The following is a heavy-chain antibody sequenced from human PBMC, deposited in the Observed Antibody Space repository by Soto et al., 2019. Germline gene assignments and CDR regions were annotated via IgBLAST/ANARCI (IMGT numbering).Heavy chain of an antibody. V-gene: IGHV3-66*01. J-gene: IGHJ5*01. CDR3: AGDPFQGFGS. CDR2: IFGDGRT. Sequence: EVQLVESGGGLVQPGGSLRLSCAASGFTVENNYMSWVRQAPTKGLEWLSVIFGDGRTYYADSVKGRCTVSRVSSENTLFLQINNLRAEDTAVYYCAGDPFQGFGSWGHGTLVTVSS. CDR1: GFTVENNY.